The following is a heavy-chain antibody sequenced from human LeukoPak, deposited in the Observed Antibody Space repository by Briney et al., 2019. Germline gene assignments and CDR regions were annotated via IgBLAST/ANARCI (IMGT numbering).Heavy chain of an antibody. CDR3: VRAPDY. Sequence: PSETLSLTCTVSDGFINSNYYYWGWIRQPPGKGLEWIGSFYYRGSTYYNPSLKSRVTILADTSKRQLSLKMTSMTVADTAVYYCVRAPDYWGQGTLVTVSS. CDR1: DGFINSNYYY. J-gene: IGHJ4*02. CDR2: FYYRGST. V-gene: IGHV4-39*07.